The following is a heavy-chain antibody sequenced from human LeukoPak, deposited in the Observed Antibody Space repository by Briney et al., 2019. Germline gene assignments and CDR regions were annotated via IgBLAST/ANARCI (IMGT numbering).Heavy chain of an antibody. J-gene: IGHJ6*02. D-gene: IGHD3-9*01. V-gene: IGHV4-39*07. CDR1: GGSISSSSYY. CDR3: ASNTAYYDILTGATLGGMDV. Sequence: SETLSLTCTVSGGSISSSSYYWGWIRQPPGKGLEWIGSIYYSGSTYYNPSLKSRVTISVDTSKNQFSLKLSSVTAADTAVYYCASNTAYYDILTGATLGGMDVWGQGTTVTVSS. CDR2: IYYSGST.